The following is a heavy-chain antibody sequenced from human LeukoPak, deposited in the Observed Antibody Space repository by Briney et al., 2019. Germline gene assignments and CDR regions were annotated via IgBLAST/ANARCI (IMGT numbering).Heavy chain of an antibody. V-gene: IGHV3-23*01. CDR2: ISGGVVNT. CDR1: GFTFNGYA. J-gene: IGHJ4*02. CDR3: AKDQGRLHLGELSLLGGTAFDF. D-gene: IGHD3-16*02. Sequence: QSGGALRLSCAASGFTFNGYAMSWVRQAPGKGLEWVSGISGGVVNTYYADSVKGRFTISRDNSRNTLFLQMNSLRAEDTAVYYCAKDQGRLHLGELSLLGGTAFDFWGQGTLVTVSS.